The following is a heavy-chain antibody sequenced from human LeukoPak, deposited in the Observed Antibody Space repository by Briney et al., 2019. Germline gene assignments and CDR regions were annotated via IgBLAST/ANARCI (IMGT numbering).Heavy chain of an antibody. CDR3: ARSGRFLESYYFDY. CDR1: GGTFSSYA. D-gene: IGHD3-3*01. CDR2: IIPIFGTA. V-gene: IGHV1-69*05. Sequence: SVKVSCKASGGTFSSYAISWVRQAPGQGLEWMGGIIPIFGTANYAQKFQGGVTITTDESTSTAYMELSSLRSEDTAVYYCARSGRFLESYYFDYWGQGTLVTVSS. J-gene: IGHJ4*02.